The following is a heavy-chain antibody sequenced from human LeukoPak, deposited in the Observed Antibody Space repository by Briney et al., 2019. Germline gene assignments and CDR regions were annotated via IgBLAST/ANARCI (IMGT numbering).Heavy chain of an antibody. J-gene: IGHJ4*02. D-gene: IGHD5-24*01. Sequence: PGRSLRLSCAASGFTFDDYAMHWVRQAPGKGLEWVSGISWNSGSIGYADSVKGRFTISRDNAKNSLYLQMNSLRAEDTALYYCAKDVGRWLQLGYFDYWGQGTLVTVSS. CDR3: AKDVGRWLQLGYFDY. V-gene: IGHV3-9*01. CDR1: GFTFDDYA. CDR2: ISWNSGSI.